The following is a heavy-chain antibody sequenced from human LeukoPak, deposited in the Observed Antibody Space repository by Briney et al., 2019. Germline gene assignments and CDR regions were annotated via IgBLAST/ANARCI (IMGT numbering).Heavy chain of an antibody. V-gene: IGHV4-59*01. Sequence: SETLSLTCTVSGGSISSYYWSWIRQPPGKGLEGIGFIYYSRSTNYNPALRSRLTISVDTSKNQFSLKLSSVTAADTAVYYCARETQYYFDYWGQGTLVTVSS. CDR1: GGSISSYY. CDR3: ARETQYYFDY. CDR2: IYYSRST. J-gene: IGHJ4*02.